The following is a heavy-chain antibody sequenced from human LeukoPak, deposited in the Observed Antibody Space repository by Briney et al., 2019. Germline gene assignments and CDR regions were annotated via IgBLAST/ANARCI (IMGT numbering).Heavy chain of an antibody. CDR3: ARDGNFGYDAFDI. Sequence: GGSLRLSCAASGFTFSSYGMHWVRQAPGKGLEWVAVIWDDGSNKYYADSVKGRFTISRDNSKNTLYLQVNSLRAEDTAVYYCARDGNFGYDAFDIWGQGTMVTVSS. D-gene: IGHD5-12*01. J-gene: IGHJ3*02. CDR1: GFTFSSYG. V-gene: IGHV3-33*01. CDR2: IWDDGSNK.